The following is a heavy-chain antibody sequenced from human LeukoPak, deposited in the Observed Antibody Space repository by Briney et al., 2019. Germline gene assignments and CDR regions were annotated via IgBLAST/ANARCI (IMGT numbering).Heavy chain of an antibody. CDR1: GFTFSDYY. CDR2: ISSSGSTI. J-gene: IGHJ3*02. D-gene: IGHD2/OR15-2a*01. V-gene: IGHV3-11*04. Sequence: TGGSLRLSCAASGFTFSDYYMSWIRQAPGKGLEWVSYISSSGSTIYYADSVKGRFTISRDNAKNSLYLQMNSLRAEDTAVYYCLTIVETTFDAFDIWGQGTMVTVSS. CDR3: LTIVETTFDAFDI.